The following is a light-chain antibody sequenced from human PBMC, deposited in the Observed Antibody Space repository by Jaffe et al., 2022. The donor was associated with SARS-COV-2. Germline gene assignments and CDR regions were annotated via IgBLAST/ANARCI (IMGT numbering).Light chain of an antibody. V-gene: IGLV5-45*02. CDR1: SGINVGAYR. Sequence: QAVLTQPSSLSASPGASASLTCSLRSGINVGAYRIYWYQQKAGSPPQYLLRYKSDLDKHQGSGVSGRFSGSKDTSSNAGNLIISGLQSEDEADYYCMIYYNNAWVFGGGTKLTVL. CDR2: YKSDLDK. J-gene: IGLJ3*02. CDR3: MIYYNNAWV.